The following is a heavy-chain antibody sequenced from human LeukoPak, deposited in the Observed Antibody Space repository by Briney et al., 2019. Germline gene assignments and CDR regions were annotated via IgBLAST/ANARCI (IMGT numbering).Heavy chain of an antibody. CDR3: AREYSSSSDAGRYYYYYMDV. Sequence: ASVKVSCKASGYTFTGYYMHWVRQAPGQGLEWMGWINPNSGGTNYAQKFQGRVTMTRDTSISTAYMELSRLRSDDTAVYYCAREYSSSSDAGRYYYYYMDVWGKGTTVTVSS. V-gene: IGHV1-2*02. J-gene: IGHJ6*03. CDR1: GYTFTGYY. CDR2: INPNSGGT. D-gene: IGHD6-6*01.